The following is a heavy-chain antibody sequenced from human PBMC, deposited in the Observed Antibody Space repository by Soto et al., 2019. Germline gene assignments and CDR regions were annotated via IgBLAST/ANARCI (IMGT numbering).Heavy chain of an antibody. D-gene: IGHD3-3*01. CDR3: ARGGVSTRNFDY. V-gene: IGHV5-51*01. Sequence: GESLKISCKGSGYNFAGYWIAWVRQMPGKGLELMGIIYPSDSDTRYRPSFQGQVTISADKSISSAYLQWSSLRASDTAMYYCARGGVSTRNFDYWGQVPKVTFSS. CDR1: GYNFAGYW. CDR2: IYPSDSDT. J-gene: IGHJ4*02.